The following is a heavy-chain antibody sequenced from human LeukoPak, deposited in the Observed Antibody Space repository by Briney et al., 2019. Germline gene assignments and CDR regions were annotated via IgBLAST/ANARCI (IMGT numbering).Heavy chain of an antibody. D-gene: IGHD1-14*01. Sequence: ASVKVSCKASGYTFTGYYIHWVRQAPGQGLDWMGWIHPNSGGTNYAQNFQGRVTMTRDTSISTAYMELSSLRSDDTDAYFCAASITSIGELGGQGSPVTVSS. CDR2: IHPNSGGT. J-gene: IGHJ4*02. CDR1: GYTFTGYY. V-gene: IGHV1-2*02. CDR3: AASITSIGEL.